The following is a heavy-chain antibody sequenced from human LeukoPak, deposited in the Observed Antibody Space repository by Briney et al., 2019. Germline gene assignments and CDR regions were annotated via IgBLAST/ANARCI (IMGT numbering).Heavy chain of an antibody. CDR2: IYYSGST. D-gene: IGHD2-21*02. CDR1: GGSISSGGYY. V-gene: IGHV4-31*03. CDR3: ARGMPGTNCGGDCYLNWFDP. Sequence: PSQTLSLTCTVSGGSISSGGYYWSWIRQHPGKGLEWIGYIYYSGSTYYNPSLKSRVTMSVDTSKNQFSLKLTSVTAADTAVYYCARGMPGTNCGGDCYLNWFDPWGQGSLVTVSS. J-gene: IGHJ5*02.